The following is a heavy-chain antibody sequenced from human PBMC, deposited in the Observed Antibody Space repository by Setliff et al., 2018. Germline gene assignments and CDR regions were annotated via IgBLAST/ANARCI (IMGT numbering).Heavy chain of an antibody. Sequence: PGESLKISCKGSGYSFTSYWIGWVRQMPGKGLEWMGIIYPGDSDTRYSPSFQGQVTISADKSISTAYLQWSSLKASDTAMYYCARLGYDSSGYYYTLNASDIWGQGTMVTVSS. V-gene: IGHV5-51*01. J-gene: IGHJ3*02. CDR2: IYPGDSDT. CDR3: ARLGYDSSGYYYTLNASDI. D-gene: IGHD3-22*01. CDR1: GYSFTSYW.